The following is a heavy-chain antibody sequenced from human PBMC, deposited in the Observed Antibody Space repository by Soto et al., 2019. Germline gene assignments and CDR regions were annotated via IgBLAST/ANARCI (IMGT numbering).Heavy chain of an antibody. J-gene: IGHJ6*02. D-gene: IGHD3-10*01. V-gene: IGHV1-69*13. CDR1: GGTFSSYA. Sequence: SVKVSCKASGGTFSSYAISWVRQAPGQGLEWMGGIIPIFGTANYAQKFQGRVTITADESTSTAYMELSSLRSEDTAVYYCARGRKGYYGSGSYPGPYYYYGMDVWGQGTTVTVSS. CDR2: IIPIFGTA. CDR3: ARGRKGYYGSGSYPGPYYYYGMDV.